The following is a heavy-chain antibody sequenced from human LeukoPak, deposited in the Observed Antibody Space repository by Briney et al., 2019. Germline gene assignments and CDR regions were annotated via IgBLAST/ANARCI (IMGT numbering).Heavy chain of an antibody. J-gene: IGHJ4*02. D-gene: IGHD5-18*01. CDR3: ARGRIQLWLRVFNYFDY. CDR2: IYHSGST. V-gene: IGHV4-4*02. Sequence: SETLSLTCAVSGGSISSSNWWSWVRQPPGKGLEWIGEIYHSGSTNYNPSLKSRVTISVDTSKNQFSLKLSSVTAADTAVYYCARGRIQLWLRVFNYFDYWGQGTLVTVSS. CDR1: GGSISSSNW.